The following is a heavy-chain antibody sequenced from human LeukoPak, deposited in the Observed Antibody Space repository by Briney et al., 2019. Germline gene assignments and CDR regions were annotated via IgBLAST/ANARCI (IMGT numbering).Heavy chain of an antibody. V-gene: IGHV3-30-3*01. CDR1: GFIFSNYV. Sequence: PGGSLRLSCAASGFIFSNYVMHWVRQAPGKGLEWVAGISSDGSIKYFGDSLKGRFTISRDNSKNTLYLQMNSLRADDTTVYYCAREGGSSFDGFDIWGQGTMVTVSS. CDR3: AREGGSSFDGFDI. J-gene: IGHJ3*02. D-gene: IGHD2-15*01. CDR2: ISSDGSIK.